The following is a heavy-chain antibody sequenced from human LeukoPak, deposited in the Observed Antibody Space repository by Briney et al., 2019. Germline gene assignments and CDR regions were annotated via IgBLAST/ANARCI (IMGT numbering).Heavy chain of an antibody. V-gene: IGHV3-13*01. D-gene: IGHD1-14*01. CDR3: ARDRAYHYRPLIDY. J-gene: IGHJ4*02. CDR2: IGTAGDT. CDR1: GFTFSSYD. Sequence: PGGSLRLSCAASGFTFSSYDMHWVRQATGKGLEWVSAIGTAGDTYYPGSVKGRFTISRENAKNSLYLQMNSLRAEDTAVYYCARDRAYHYRPLIDYWGQGTLVTVSS.